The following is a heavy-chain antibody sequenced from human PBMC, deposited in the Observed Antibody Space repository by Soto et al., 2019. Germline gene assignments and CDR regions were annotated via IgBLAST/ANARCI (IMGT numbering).Heavy chain of an antibody. J-gene: IGHJ6*02. CDR3: AREYYYGSGSYPYYYGMDV. V-gene: IGHV3-48*03. CDR2: ISSSGSTI. CDR1: GFTFSSYE. Sequence: EVQLVESGGGLVQPGGSLRLSCAASGFTFSSYEMNWVRQAPGKGLEWVSYISSSGSTIYYADSVKGRFTISRDNAKISLYLQMNSLRAEDTAVYYCAREYYYGSGSYPYYYGMDVWGQGTTVTVSS. D-gene: IGHD3-10*01.